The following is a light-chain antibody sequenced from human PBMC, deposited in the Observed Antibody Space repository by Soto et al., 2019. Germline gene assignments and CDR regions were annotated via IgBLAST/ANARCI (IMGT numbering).Light chain of an antibody. J-gene: IGKJ1*01. Sequence: DIVLTQSPASLSLPPGERATLSCXXXXXXXXXFLAWYQQKPGQAPRLLIYGASRXXXXIADRFTGSGSGTXXXXXXXXXXXXDXXVYYCQQYDSSLTFGLGTKVEIK. CDR1: XXXXXXF. CDR2: GAS. V-gene: IGKV3-20*01. CDR3: QQYDSSLT.